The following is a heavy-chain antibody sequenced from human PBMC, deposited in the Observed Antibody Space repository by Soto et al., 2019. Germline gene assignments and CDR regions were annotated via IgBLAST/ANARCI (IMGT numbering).Heavy chain of an antibody. D-gene: IGHD3-3*01. CDR2: IYTSGST. Sequence: QVQLQESGPGLVKPSETLSLTCTVSGGSISSYYWSWIRQPAGKGLEWIGRIYTSGSTNYNPSLKSRVTMSVDTSKNQFSLKLSSVTAADTAVYYCARDRIPYNGFHYDFWSGWAGMDVWGQGTTVTVSS. J-gene: IGHJ6*02. CDR1: GGSISSYY. V-gene: IGHV4-4*07. CDR3: ARDRIPYNGFHYDFWSGWAGMDV.